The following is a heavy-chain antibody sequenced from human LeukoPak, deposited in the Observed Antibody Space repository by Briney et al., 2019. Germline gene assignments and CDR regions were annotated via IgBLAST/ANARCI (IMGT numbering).Heavy chain of an antibody. CDR2: ISSSSSYI. D-gene: IGHD2-2*02. CDR1: GFTFSSYS. Sequence: ESGGSLRLSCAASGFTFSSYSMNWVRQAPGKGLEWVSSISSSSSYIYYADSVKGRFTISRDNAKNSLYLQMNSLRAEDTAVYYCARDFRCSSTSCYRNYYYYYMDVWGKGTTVTVSS. J-gene: IGHJ6*03. CDR3: ARDFRCSSTSCYRNYYYYYMDV. V-gene: IGHV3-21*01.